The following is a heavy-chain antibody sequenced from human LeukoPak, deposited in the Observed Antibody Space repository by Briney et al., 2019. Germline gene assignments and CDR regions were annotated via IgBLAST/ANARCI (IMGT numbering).Heavy chain of an antibody. J-gene: IGHJ6*03. D-gene: IGHD2-15*01. Sequence: GRSLRLSCAASGFTFSSYGMHWVRQAPGKGLEWVAVIWYDGSNKYYADSVKDRFTISRDNSKNTLYLQMNSLRAEDTAVYYCARDSGDCSGGSCRNRYYYYYMDVWGKGTTVTVSS. CDR3: ARDSGDCSGGSCRNRYYYYYMDV. V-gene: IGHV3-33*01. CDR2: IWYDGSNK. CDR1: GFTFSSYG.